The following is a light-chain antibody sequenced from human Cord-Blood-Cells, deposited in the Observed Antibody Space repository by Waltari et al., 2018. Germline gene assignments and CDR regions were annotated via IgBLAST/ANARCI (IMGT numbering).Light chain of an antibody. Sequence: QSALTQPPSASGSPGQSVTISCTGTSSDVGGYNYVSWYQQHPGKAPKRMIYEVSKRAAGFPDRFSGSKSGSAASLTVAGLQAEDEADYYCSSYAGSNNYVCGAGTKVTVL. CDR2: EVS. J-gene: IGLJ1*01. CDR1: SSDVGGYNY. CDR3: SSYAGSNNYV. V-gene: IGLV2-8*01.